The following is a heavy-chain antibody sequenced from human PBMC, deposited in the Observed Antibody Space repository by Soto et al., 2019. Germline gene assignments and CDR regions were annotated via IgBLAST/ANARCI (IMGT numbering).Heavy chain of an antibody. CDR1: GFSFSRYT. V-gene: IGHV5-51*01. J-gene: IGHJ6*02. CDR2: IHPGDSDT. D-gene: IGHD4-17*01. Sequence: HGESLKISCVGSGFSFSRYTVGWVRQVPGKGLEWMGVIHPGDSDTIYSPSFQGQVTISADKSISTAYLQWSSLKASDTAMYYCTLSYGDSYYYYYGMDVWGQGTTVTVSS. CDR3: TLSYGDSYYYYYGMDV.